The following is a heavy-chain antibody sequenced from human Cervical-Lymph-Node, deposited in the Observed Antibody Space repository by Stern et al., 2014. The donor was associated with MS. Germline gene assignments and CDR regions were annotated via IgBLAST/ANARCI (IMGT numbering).Heavy chain of an antibody. CDR2: IIPLFDTP. CDR3: VLHSKVTTAAFDV. CDR1: GGTFPSFS. Sequence: VQLVESGAEVKKPGSSVNVSCKASGGTFPSFSLNWVRQVPGQSLEWMGGIIPLFDTPNLAQKFQGRVTITADSSTSTVYMALNSLRSDDTAVYYCVLHSKVTTAAFDVWGRGTMVTVSS. J-gene: IGHJ3*01. D-gene: IGHD4-17*01. V-gene: IGHV1-69*06.